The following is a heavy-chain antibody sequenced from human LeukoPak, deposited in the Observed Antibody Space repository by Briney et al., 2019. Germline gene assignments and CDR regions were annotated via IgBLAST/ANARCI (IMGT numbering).Heavy chain of an antibody. Sequence: GGSLRLSCGASGFTFSNFAVRWVRQAPGKGLEWVSAIGGGGDGKYYADSVKGRFTISRDNSKNTLYLQMDSLRAEDTAVYSCARAAGVDSATAYYWYFDLWGRGTLVTVSS. CDR3: ARAAGVDSATAYYWYFDL. D-gene: IGHD2/OR15-2a*01. CDR2: IGGGGDGK. CDR1: GFTFSNFA. V-gene: IGHV3-23*01. J-gene: IGHJ2*01.